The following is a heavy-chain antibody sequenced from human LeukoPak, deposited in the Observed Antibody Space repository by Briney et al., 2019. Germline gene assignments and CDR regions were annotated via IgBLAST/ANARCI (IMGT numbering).Heavy chain of an antibody. D-gene: IGHD3-10*01. V-gene: IGHV1-3*01. J-gene: IGHJ4*02. Sequence: ASVKVSCKASGYTFTSYAMHWVRQAPGQRLEWMGWINAGNGNTKYSQKFQGRVTITRDTSASTAYMELSSRRSEDTAVYYCARARILWFGESLDYWGQGTLVTVSS. CDR2: INAGNGNT. CDR3: ARARILWFGESLDY. CDR1: GYTFTSYA.